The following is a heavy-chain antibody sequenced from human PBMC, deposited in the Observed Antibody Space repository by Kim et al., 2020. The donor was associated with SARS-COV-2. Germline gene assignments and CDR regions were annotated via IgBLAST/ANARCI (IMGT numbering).Heavy chain of an antibody. Sequence: GGSTDYAAPVKGRFAISRDDSKNTLYLQMNSLVTEDTAVYYCVTDQGYRYWGQGTLVTVSS. CDR3: VTDQGYRY. V-gene: IGHV3-15*01. D-gene: IGHD3-16*02. J-gene: IGHJ4*02. CDR2: GGST.